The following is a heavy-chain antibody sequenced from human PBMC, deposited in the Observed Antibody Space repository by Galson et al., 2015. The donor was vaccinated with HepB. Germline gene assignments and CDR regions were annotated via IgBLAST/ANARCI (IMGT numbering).Heavy chain of an antibody. V-gene: IGHV3-9*01. CDR2: ISWNSGSI. J-gene: IGHJ4*02. D-gene: IGHD2-15*01. Sequence: SLRLSCAASGFTFDDYAMHWVRQAPGKGLEWVSGISWNSGSIGYADSVKGRFTISRDNARNSLYPQMNSLRAEDTALYYCAKGIFGSGAPVVGGQGTLVTVSS. CDR1: GFTFDDYA. CDR3: AKGIFGSGAPVV.